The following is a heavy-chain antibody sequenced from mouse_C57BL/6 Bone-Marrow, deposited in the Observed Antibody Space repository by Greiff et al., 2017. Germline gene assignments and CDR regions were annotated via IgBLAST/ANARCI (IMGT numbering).Heavy chain of an antibody. J-gene: IGHJ2*01. CDR2: ISSGGSYT. D-gene: IGHD1-1*01. CDR3: ARSYGSSYGTDY. CDR1: GFTFSSYG. Sequence: EVMLVESGGDLVKPGGSLKLSCAASGFTFSSYGMSWVRQTPDKRLEWVATISSGGSYTYYPDSVKGRFTISRDNAKNTLYLQMSSLKSEDTAMYYCARSYGSSYGTDYWGQGTTLTVSS. V-gene: IGHV5-6*01.